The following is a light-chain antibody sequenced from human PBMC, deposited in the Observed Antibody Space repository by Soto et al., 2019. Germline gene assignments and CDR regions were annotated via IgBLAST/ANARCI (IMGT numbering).Light chain of an antibody. CDR2: KNN. Sequence: QSVLTQPPSASGTPGQTVTISCSGSNYNIEKNLAYWYQQLPGTAPKLLIYKNNHRPSGVPDRFSGSKSATSASLAVSGLRSEDEANYYCPAWDDSLSAWVFGGGTKLTVL. CDR3: PAWDDSLSAWV. J-gene: IGLJ3*02. V-gene: IGLV1-47*01. CDR1: NYNIEKNL.